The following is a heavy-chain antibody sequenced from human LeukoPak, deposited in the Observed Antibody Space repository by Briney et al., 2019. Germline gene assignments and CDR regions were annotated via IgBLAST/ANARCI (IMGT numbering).Heavy chain of an antibody. J-gene: IGHJ5*02. D-gene: IGHD4-17*01. CDR2: IYHSGST. V-gene: IGHV4-30-2*01. CDR3: ARDLGGDYAVWFDP. Sequence: SETLSLTCAVSGGSISSGGYSWSWIRQPPGKGLERIGYIYHSGSTYYNPSLKSRVTISVDRSKNQFSLKLSSVTAADTAVYYCARDLGGDYAVWFDPWGQGTLVTVSS. CDR1: GGSISSGGYS.